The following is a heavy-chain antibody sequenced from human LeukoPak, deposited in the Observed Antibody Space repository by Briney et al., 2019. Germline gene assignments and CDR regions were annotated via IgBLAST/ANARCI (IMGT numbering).Heavy chain of an antibody. J-gene: IGHJ4*02. D-gene: IGHD3-22*01. CDR1: GFTFSSYW. CDR2: IKQDGSEK. CDR3: AREGGGYALDY. Sequence: PGGSLRLSCAASGFTFSSYWMSWVRQAPGKGLEWVANIKQDGSEKYYVDSVKGRFTIPRDNAKNSLYPQMNSLRAEDTAVYYCAREGGGYALDYWGQGTLVTVSS. V-gene: IGHV3-7*01.